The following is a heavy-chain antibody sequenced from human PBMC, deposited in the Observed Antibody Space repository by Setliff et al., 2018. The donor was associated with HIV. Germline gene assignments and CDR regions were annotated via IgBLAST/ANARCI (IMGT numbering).Heavy chain of an antibody. CDR2: INGGSGRT. J-gene: IGHJ3*02. Sequence: SCAASGFTFSTYAMSWVRQAPGKGMEWVSAINGGSGRTYYVATVKGRFTISRGDSKNTLYLQINSLRAEDPGIYYCAKDRNFPNDVFDTWGQGTMFTVSS. CDR3: AKDRNFPNDVFDT. CDR1: GFTFSTYA. V-gene: IGHV3-23*01.